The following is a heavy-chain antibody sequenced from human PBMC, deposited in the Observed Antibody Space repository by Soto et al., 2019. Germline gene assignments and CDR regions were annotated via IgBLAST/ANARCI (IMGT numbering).Heavy chain of an antibody. J-gene: IGHJ6*02. CDR3: ASAYGSGTSGYYYYGMDV. CDR1: GGTISSNA. D-gene: IGHD3-10*01. Sequence: APAKVSCKDSGGTISSNAISWVQQAHGQGLEWMGWMNPNSGNTGYAQKFQGRVTMTRNTSISTAYMELSSLRSEDTAVYYCASAYGSGTSGYYYYGMDVWGQGTTVTVSS. CDR2: MNPNSGNT. V-gene: IGHV1-8*02.